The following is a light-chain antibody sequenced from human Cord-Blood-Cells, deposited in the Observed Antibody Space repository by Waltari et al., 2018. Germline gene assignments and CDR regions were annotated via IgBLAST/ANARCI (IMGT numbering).Light chain of an antibody. CDR1: SSDVGSYNL. V-gene: IGLV2-23*01. J-gene: IGLJ2*01. Sequence: QSALTQPASVSGSPGQSITISCTGTSSDVGSYNLVSWYQQHQGKAPKLMIYEGSKRPSGVSNRFSGSKSGNPASLTISGLQAEDEADYYCCSYAGSSTPQVVFGGGTKLTVL. CDR2: EGS. CDR3: CSYAGSSTPQVV.